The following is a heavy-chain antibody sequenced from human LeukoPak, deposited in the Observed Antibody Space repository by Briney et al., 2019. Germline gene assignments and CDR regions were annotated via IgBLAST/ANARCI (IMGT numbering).Heavy chain of an antibody. CDR2: FDAEDGET. CDR1: GYTLTELS. Sequence: GASVKVSCKVSGYTLTELSMHWVRQAPGKGLEWMGGFDAEDGETIYAQRFQGRVTMTEDTSTDTAYMELSSLRSEDTAVYYCATPRGYGNSDAFDIWGQGTMVTVSS. CDR3: ATPRGYGNSDAFDI. V-gene: IGHV1-24*01. D-gene: IGHD4-23*01. J-gene: IGHJ3*02.